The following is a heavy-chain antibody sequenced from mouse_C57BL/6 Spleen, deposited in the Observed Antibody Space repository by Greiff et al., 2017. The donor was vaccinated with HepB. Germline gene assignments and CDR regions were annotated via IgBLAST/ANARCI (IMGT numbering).Heavy chain of an antibody. CDR3: ARSGYDGYYVGAMDY. Sequence: EVQLQESGPGMVKPSQSLSLTCTVTGYSITSGYDWHWIRHFPGNKLEWMGYISYSGSTNYNPSLKSRISITHDTSKNHFFLKLNSVTTEDTATYYCARSGYDGYYVGAMDYWGQGTSVTVSS. CDR1: GYSITSGYD. J-gene: IGHJ4*01. CDR2: ISYSGST. V-gene: IGHV3-1*01. D-gene: IGHD2-3*01.